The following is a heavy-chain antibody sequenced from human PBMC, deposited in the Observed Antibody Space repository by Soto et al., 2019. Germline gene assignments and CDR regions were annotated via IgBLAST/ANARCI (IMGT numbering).Heavy chain of an antibody. CDR3: ARGYSSGWNWFDP. CDR2: INDGNGNT. Sequence: QVQLVQSGAEVKKPGASVKVSCKASGYTFTSYAMHWVRQAPGQRLEWMGWINDGNGNTKYSQKFQGRVTITRDTSESTAYMELSSLRSEDTAVYYCARGYSSGWNWFDPWGQGTLVTVSS. J-gene: IGHJ5*02. CDR1: GYTFTSYA. V-gene: IGHV1-3*01. D-gene: IGHD6-19*01.